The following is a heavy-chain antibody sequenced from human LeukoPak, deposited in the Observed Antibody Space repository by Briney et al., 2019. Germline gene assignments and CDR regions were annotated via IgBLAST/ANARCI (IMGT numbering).Heavy chain of an antibody. J-gene: IGHJ4*02. Sequence: PGGSLRLSCAASRFTFSSYWIGCVSQAPGKGLEWVANIKQDGSEKYYVDSVKGRFTISRDNAKNSLYLQMNSLRAEDTTVYYCAVDSGGYHYWGQGTLVTVSS. D-gene: IGHD3-22*01. CDR3: AVDSGGYHY. CDR2: IKQDGSEK. CDR1: RFTFSSYW. V-gene: IGHV3-7*01.